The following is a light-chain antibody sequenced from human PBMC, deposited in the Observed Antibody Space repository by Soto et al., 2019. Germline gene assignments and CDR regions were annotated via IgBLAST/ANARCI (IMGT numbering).Light chain of an antibody. V-gene: IGKV3-15*01. CDR1: QSVRSN. CDR2: DAS. J-gene: IGKJ2*01. CDR3: QQCNNWPYI. Sequence: EVVMTQSPATLSVSPGERATLSCRASQSVRSNLVWYQQKPGQAPRLLIYDASTRATGIPGRFSGSGSGTEFTLIISSLQSEDFALYFCQQCNNWPYIFGNGTKLEIK.